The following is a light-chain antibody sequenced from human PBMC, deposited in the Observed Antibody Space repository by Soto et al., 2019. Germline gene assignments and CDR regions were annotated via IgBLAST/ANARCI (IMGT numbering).Light chain of an antibody. CDR2: GAS. CDR1: QTISSW. Sequence: IQMTQSPSTLSGSVLDRVTITCRASQTISSWLAWYQQKSGRAPKLLIFGASTLQSGVPSRFSGSGSGTDFTLTISSLQPEDFATYYCLHDYNFPYTFGQGTKVDIK. J-gene: IGKJ2*01. V-gene: IGKV1-6*01. CDR3: LHDYNFPYT.